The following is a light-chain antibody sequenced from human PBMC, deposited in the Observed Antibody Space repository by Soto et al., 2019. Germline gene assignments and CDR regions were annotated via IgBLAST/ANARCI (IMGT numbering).Light chain of an antibody. CDR1: QSVSSN. J-gene: IGKJ4*01. CDR2: GAS. Sequence: EIVMTQSPATLSVSPGDRATLSCRASQSVSSNLAWYQQKPGQAPRLLIYGASTRATGIPARFGGSGSGTEFTLTISSLQSEDFAVYYCQQYNNWPRTFGGGTKVEIK. V-gene: IGKV3-15*01. CDR3: QQYNNWPRT.